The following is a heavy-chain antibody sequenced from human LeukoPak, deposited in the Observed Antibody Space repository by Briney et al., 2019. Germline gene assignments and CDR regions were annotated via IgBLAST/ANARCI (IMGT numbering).Heavy chain of an antibody. CDR2: MYYSGST. CDR1: GGSISSGDYY. J-gene: IGHJ5*02. V-gene: IGHV4-30-4*01. Sequence: PSETLSLTCTVSGGSISSGDYYWSWIRQPPGKGLEWIAYMYYSGSTYYNPSLKSRVTMSADTSKNQLSLKLSSVTAADAAVYYCARPYYYDSRIDPWGQGILVSVSS. CDR3: ARPYYYDSRIDP. D-gene: IGHD3-22*01.